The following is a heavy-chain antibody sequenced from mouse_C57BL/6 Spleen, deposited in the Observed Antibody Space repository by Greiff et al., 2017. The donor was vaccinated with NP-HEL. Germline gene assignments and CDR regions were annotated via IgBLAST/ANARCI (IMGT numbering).Heavy chain of an antibody. CDR3: ARDPYYYGSGYYFDY. V-gene: IGHV1-54*01. J-gene: IGHJ2*01. CDR2: INPGSGGT. CDR1: GYAFTNYL. Sequence: QVQLKESGAELVRPGTSVKVSCKASGYAFTNYLIEWVKQRPGQGLEWIGVINPGSGGTTYNEKFKGKATLTADKSSSTAYMQLSSLTSEDSAVYFCARDPYYYGSGYYFDYWGQGTTLTVSS. D-gene: IGHD1-1*01.